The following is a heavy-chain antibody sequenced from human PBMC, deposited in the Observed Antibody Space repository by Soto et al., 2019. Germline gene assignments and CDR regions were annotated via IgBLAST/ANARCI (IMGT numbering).Heavy chain of an antibody. V-gene: IGHV3-74*01. CDR2: INADGRTT. J-gene: IGHJ4*02. CDR3: ATAGQFRFDN. CDR1: GFTFSSYW. Sequence: GGSLRLSCEASGFTFSSYWMHWVRQAPGQGLVWLSRINADGRTTNYVDSVRGRFTISRDNAKNTLFLQVNSLRAEDTAVYYCATAGQFRFDNWGQGALVTVSS. D-gene: IGHD2-21*01.